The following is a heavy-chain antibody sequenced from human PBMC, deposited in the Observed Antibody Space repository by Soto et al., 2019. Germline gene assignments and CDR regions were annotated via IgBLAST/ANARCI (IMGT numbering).Heavy chain of an antibody. CDR3: AIGTSLQLHIDN. Sequence: QVQLQESGPGLLKPSETLSLTCTVSSDSISSYYWSWIRQPTGKRLECIGYISYSGSTDYNPSLKRRDTISGDTSNYQFSLQVSSVTAADTAVYYCAIGTSLQLHIDNWGHGTQDTIYS. J-gene: IGHJ4*01. CDR1: SDSISSYY. CDR2: ISYSGST. D-gene: IGHD6-13*01. V-gene: IGHV4-59*01.